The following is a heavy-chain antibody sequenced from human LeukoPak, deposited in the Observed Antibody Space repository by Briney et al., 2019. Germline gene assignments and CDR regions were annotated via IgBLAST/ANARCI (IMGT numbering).Heavy chain of an antibody. V-gene: IGHV3-23*01. CDR1: GFTFSSYA. J-gene: IGHJ4*02. Sequence: PEGSLRLSCAASGFTFSSYAMTWVRQAPGKGLEWVSDISGSGGSTHYADSVKGRFTISRDNSKSTMYLQMNSLRAEDTAVYYCAKDPHTYSSTWYYFDYWGQGTLVTVSS. D-gene: IGHD6-13*01. CDR2: ISGSGGST. CDR3: AKDPHTYSSTWYYFDY.